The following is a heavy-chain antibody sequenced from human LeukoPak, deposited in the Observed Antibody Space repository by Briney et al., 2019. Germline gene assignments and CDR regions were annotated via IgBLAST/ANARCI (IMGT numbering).Heavy chain of an antibody. CDR2: ISHDGRTK. J-gene: IGHJ4*02. V-gene: IGHV3-30*04. Sequence: RPGRSLRLSCAASGFTFSNYAIHWVCQAPGKGLEWVAVISHDGRTKYYADSVKGRFTITRDNSKNTLYLQMNSLRAEDTAVYYCASLSSSDYWGQGTLVTVSS. CDR1: GFTFSNYA. CDR3: ASLSSSDY.